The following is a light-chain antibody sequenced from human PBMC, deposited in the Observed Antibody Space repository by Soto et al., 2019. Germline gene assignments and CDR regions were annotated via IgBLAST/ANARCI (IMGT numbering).Light chain of an antibody. J-gene: IGKJ1*01. V-gene: IGKV3-20*01. Sequence: EIVLTQSPGTLSLSPGERATLSCRASQTVNSKYLAWYLQKPGQAPRLLIYGASSRATGIPDRFSGSGSGTDFTLTISRLEPEDSAMYYCQQYGTSPPWTFGQGTKVEIQ. CDR3: QQYGTSPPWT. CDR2: GAS. CDR1: QTVNSKY.